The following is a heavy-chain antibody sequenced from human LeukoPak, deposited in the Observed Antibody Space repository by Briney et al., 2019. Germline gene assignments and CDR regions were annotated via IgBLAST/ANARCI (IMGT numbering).Heavy chain of an antibody. V-gene: IGHV3-30-3*01. CDR2: ISYDGSNK. CDR1: RFTFSSYA. D-gene: IGHD3-22*01. CDR3: ARGGAYYYDSSGYYPSYFDY. J-gene: IGHJ4*02. Sequence: GRSLRLSCAASRFTFSSYAMHWVRQAPGKGLEWVAVISYDGSNKYYADSVKGRFTISRDNSKNTLYLQMNSLRAEDTAVYYCARGGAYYYDSSGYYPSYFDYWGQGTLVTVSS.